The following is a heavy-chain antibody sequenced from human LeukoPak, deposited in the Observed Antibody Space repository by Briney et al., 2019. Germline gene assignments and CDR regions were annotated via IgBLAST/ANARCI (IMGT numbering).Heavy chain of an antibody. CDR1: GYTFTSYD. D-gene: IGHD1-26*01. J-gene: IGHJ4*02. CDR2: MNPNSGNT. Sequence: ASVKVSCKASGYTFTSYDINWVRQATGQGLEWMGWMNPNSGNTGYAQKFRGRLSITRDTSISTAYMELSSLRSEDTAVYYCVTGNSGIYYVFDYWGQGTLVTVSS. V-gene: IGHV1-8*01. CDR3: VTGNSGIYYVFDY.